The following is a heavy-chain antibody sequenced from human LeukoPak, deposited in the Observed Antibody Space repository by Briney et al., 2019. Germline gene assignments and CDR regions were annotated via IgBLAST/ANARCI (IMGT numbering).Heavy chain of an antibody. V-gene: IGHV3-33*01. J-gene: IGHJ4*02. CDR1: GFDFHIYG. CDR2: IWSDGTKQ. Sequence: GGSLRLSCAASGFDFHIYGMRWIRQAPGKGLEWVAFIWSDGTKQFYADSVKGRFTISRDNSNNTVYLHMNSLKAEDTALYYCVRDRNNNYFDYWGQGTLLTVSS. CDR3: VRDRNNNYFDY. D-gene: IGHD1-14*01.